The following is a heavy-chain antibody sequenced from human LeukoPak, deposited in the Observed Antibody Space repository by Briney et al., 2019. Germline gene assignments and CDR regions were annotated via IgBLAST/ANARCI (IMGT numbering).Heavy chain of an antibody. J-gene: IGHJ3*02. CDR1: GFTFSSYG. CDR3: AKDRPWGLLWFGELSSDAFDI. CDR2: ISYDGSNK. Sequence: GGSLRLSCAASGFTFSSYGMHWVRQAPGKGLEWVAVISYDGSNKYYADSVKGRFTISRDNSKNTLYLQMNSLRAEDTAVYYCAKDRPWGLLWFGELSSDAFDIWGQGTMVTVSS. D-gene: IGHD3-10*01. V-gene: IGHV3-30*18.